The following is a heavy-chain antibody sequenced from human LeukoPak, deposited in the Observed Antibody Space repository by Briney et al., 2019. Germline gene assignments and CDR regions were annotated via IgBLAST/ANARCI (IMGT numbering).Heavy chain of an antibody. J-gene: IGHJ3*02. D-gene: IGHD6-13*01. Sequence: SETLSLPCTVSGGSISSSSYYWGWIRQPPGKGLEWIGGIYYSGSTYYNPSLKSRVTISVDTSKNQFSLKLSSVTAADTAVYYCARLRGSSWTGRAFDIWGQGTMVTVSS. CDR3: ARLRGSSWTGRAFDI. V-gene: IGHV4-39*01. CDR1: GGSISSSSYY. CDR2: IYYSGST.